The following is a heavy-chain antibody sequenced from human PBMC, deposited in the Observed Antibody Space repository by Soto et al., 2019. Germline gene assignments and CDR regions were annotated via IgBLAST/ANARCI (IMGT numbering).Heavy chain of an antibody. CDR3: ARGTYYDFWSGLHPVYGMDV. D-gene: IGHD3-3*01. CDR2: IYHSGST. Sequence: TLSLTCAVSGGSISSGGYSWSWIRQPPGKGLEWIGYIYHSGSTYYNPSLKSRVTISVDRSKNQFSLKLSSVTAADTAVYYCARGTYYDFWSGLHPVYGMDVWGQGTTVTVSS. J-gene: IGHJ6*02. V-gene: IGHV4-30-2*01. CDR1: GGSISSGGYS.